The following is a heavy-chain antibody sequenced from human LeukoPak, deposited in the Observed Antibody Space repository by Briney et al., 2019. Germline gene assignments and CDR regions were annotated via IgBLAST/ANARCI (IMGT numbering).Heavy chain of an antibody. V-gene: IGHV3-21*01. J-gene: IGHJ4*02. CDR1: GFTFSSYS. D-gene: IGHD2-15*01. CDR3: ARVYRSGGSIDY. CDR2: ISSSSSYI. Sequence: PRGSLSLSCAASGFTFSSYSMNWVRHAPGKGLEWVSSISSSSSYIYYADSVKGRFTISRDNAKNSLYLQMNSLRAEDTAVYYCARVYRSGGSIDYWGQGTLVTVSS.